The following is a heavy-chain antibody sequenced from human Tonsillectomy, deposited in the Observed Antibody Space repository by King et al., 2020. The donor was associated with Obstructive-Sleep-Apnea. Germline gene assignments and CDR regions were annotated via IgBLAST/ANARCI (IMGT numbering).Heavy chain of an antibody. Sequence: VQLVQSGAEVKKPGASVKVSCKASGYTFTKYYMHWVRQAPGQGLEWMGIINPISGSTIYAQKFQGRVTMTRDTSASTVYMELSSLRSEDTAVYYCARVSSFTFGGDLFDFWGQGTLVTVSS. D-gene: IGHD3-16*01. V-gene: IGHV1-46*01. CDR3: ARVSSFTFGGDLFDF. CDR1: GYTFTKYY. J-gene: IGHJ4*02. CDR2: INPISGST.